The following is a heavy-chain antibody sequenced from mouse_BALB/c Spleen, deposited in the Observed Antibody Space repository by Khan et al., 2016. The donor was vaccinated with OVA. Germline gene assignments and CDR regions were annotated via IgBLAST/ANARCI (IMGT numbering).Heavy chain of an antibody. J-gene: IGHJ2*01. CDR1: GYTFTDFY. CDR3: AKGGYYGNSLFDY. V-gene: IGHV1-84*02. CDR2: IYPGSGNT. D-gene: IGHD1-1*01. Sequence: QVQLKQSGPELVKPGASVKISCKASGYTFTDFYINWVKQKPGQGLEWIGWIYPGSGNTKYNEKFKDMATLTGDTSSSTAYMQLSSLTSEDTAVYFCAKGGYYGNSLFDYWGQGTTLTVSS.